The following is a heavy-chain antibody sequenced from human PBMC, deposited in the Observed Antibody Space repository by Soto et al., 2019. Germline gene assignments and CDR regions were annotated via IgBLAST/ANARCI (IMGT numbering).Heavy chain of an antibody. D-gene: IGHD7-27*01. Sequence: GGSLRLSCAASGFTFSSYAMHWVRQAPGKGLEWVAVISYDGSNKYYADSVKGRFTISRDNSKNTLYLQMNSLRAEDTAVYYCARSEPNWGDGYNSWGLDYWGQGTLVTVSS. CDR2: ISYDGSNK. CDR1: GFTFSSYA. V-gene: IGHV3-30-3*01. CDR3: ARSEPNWGDGYNSWGLDY. J-gene: IGHJ4*02.